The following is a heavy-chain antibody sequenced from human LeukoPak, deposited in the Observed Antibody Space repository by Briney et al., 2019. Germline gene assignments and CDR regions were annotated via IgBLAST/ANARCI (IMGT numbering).Heavy chain of an antibody. V-gene: IGHV1-8*01. J-gene: IGHJ6*02. CDR3: ARGQPYTRYCSGGSCYPYSDNYYYYGMDV. CDR1: GYTFTSYD. CDR2: MNPNSGNT. D-gene: IGHD2-15*01. Sequence: ASVKVSCKASGYTFTSYDINWVRQATGQGLEWMGWMNPNSGNTGYAQKFQGRVTMTRNTSISTAYMELSSLRSEDTAVYYCARGQPYTRYCSGGSCYPYSDNYYYYGMDVWGQGTTVTVSS.